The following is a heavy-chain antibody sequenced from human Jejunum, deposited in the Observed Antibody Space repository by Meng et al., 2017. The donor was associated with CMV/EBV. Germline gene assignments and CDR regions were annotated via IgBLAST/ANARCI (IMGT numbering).Heavy chain of an antibody. Sequence: GFILGDYYMNWIRQAPGKGLDWVSYISSSGSTIYYADSVKGRFTISRDNANNSLHLQMNSLRAEDTAVYYCARSTFGGVILDDAFDIWGQGTMVTVSS. CDR2: ISSSGSTI. J-gene: IGHJ3*02. CDR3: ARSTFGGVILDDAFDI. CDR1: GFILGDYY. D-gene: IGHD3-16*01. V-gene: IGHV3-11*01.